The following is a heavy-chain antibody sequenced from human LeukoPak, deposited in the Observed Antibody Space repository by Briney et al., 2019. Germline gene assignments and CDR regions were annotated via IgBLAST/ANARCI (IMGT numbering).Heavy chain of an antibody. CDR1: GYTFTSYG. V-gene: IGHV1-18*01. J-gene: IGHJ4*02. CDR3: ARVYYDSSGYYSFDY. D-gene: IGHD3-22*01. Sequence: ASVKVSCKASGYTFTSYGISWVRQAPGQGLEWMGWISAYNGNTNYAQKLQGRVTMTTDTSTSTAYMELGSLRSDDTAVYYCARVYYDSSGYYSFDYWGQGTLVTVSS. CDR2: ISAYNGNT.